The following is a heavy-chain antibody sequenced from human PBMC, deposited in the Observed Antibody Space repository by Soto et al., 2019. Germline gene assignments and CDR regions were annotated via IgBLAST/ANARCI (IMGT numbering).Heavy chain of an antibody. CDR3: AKDRVGGTFYTPLAF. V-gene: IGHV3-30*18. J-gene: IGHJ4*02. Sequence: PGGSLRLSCTASGFPFSSYTMHWLRRAPGKGLEWVAVITYDGSFQYYADSVKGRFTISRDNSKNTLSLHLNTLKPEDTAVYHCAKDRVGGTFYTPLAFWGQGTLVTVSS. D-gene: IGHD1-7*01. CDR2: ITYDGSFQ. CDR1: GFPFSSYT.